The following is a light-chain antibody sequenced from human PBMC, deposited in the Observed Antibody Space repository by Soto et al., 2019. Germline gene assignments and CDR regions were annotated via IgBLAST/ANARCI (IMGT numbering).Light chain of an antibody. CDR3: NSYTSSGTYV. J-gene: IGLJ1*01. Sequence: QSVLTQPASVSGSPGQAITISCTGTSSDVGGYNYVSWYQQPPGTAPKLMIYEVSNRPSGVPDRFSGSKSGNTASLTISGLQAEDEADYYCNSYTSSGTYVFGTGTKVPVL. CDR2: EVS. V-gene: IGLV2-18*02. CDR1: SSDVGGYNY.